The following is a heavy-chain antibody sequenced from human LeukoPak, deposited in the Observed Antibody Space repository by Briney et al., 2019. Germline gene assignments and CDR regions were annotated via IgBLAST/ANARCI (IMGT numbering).Heavy chain of an antibody. CDR2: INPNSGGT. V-gene: IGHV1-2*02. J-gene: IGHJ5*02. CDR3: ARDPMYSSSKFDP. Sequence: ASVKVSCKASGYTFTGYYMHWVRRAPGQGLEWMGWINPNSGGTNYAQKFQGRVTMTRDTSISTAYMELSRLRSDDTAVYYCARDPMYSSSKFDPWGQGTLVTVSS. CDR1: GYTFTGYY. D-gene: IGHD6-13*01.